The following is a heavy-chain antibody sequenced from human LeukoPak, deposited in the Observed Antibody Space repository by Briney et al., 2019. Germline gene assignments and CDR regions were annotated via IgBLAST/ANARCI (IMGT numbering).Heavy chain of an antibody. V-gene: IGHV4-34*01. Sequence: SEPLSLTCAVYGGSFSGHYWTWIRQPPGKGLEGIGESTHSGSTKYNPSLKSRVTISVDTSKSQFSLKLSSVTAADTAVYHCARGRTGAAALDFWGPGMLVTVSS. CDR1: GGSFSGHY. J-gene: IGHJ4*02. CDR2: STHSGST. D-gene: IGHD2-2*01. CDR3: ARGRTGAAALDF.